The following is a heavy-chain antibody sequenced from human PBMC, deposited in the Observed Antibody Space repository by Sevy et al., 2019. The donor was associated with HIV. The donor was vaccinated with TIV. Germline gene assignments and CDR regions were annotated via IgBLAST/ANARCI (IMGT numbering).Heavy chain of an antibody. CDR3: ARESSSSSYYYYGMDV. CDR2: INPNSGGT. CDR1: GYTFTGYY. J-gene: IGHJ6*02. V-gene: IGHV1-2*02. Sequence: ASVKVSCKASGYTFTGYYMHWVRQAPGQGLEWMGWINPNSGGTNYAQKFQGRVTMTRDTSISTAYMELSRLRSDETAVYYCARESSSSSYYYYGMDVWGQGTTVTVSS. D-gene: IGHD6-6*01.